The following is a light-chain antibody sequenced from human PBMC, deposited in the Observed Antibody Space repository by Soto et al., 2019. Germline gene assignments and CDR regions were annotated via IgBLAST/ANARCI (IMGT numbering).Light chain of an antibody. Sequence: ELGMTQSPATLSVSPGERATLSCRASQSVSSNLAWYQQKPGQTPRLLMYGASTRATGIPARFSGSGSGTEFTLTISSLQSEDFAVYYCQQYNNWPLSFGQGTRLEI. J-gene: IGKJ5*01. V-gene: IGKV3-15*01. CDR1: QSVSSN. CDR2: GAS. CDR3: QQYNNWPLS.